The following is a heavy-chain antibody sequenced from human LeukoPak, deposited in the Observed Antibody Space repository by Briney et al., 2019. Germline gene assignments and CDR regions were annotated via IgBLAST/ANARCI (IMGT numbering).Heavy chain of an antibody. V-gene: IGHV4-34*01. CDR2: INHSGST. CDR1: GGSFSGYY. J-gene: IGHJ3*02. D-gene: IGHD2-2*01. CDR3: ARATHFGYCSSTSCPTPGAFDI. Sequence: LETLSLTCAVYGGSFSGYYWSWIRQPPGKGLEWIGEINHSGSTNYNPSLKSRVTISVDTSKNQFSLKLSSVTAADTAVYYCARATHFGYCSSTSCPTPGAFDIWGQGTMVTVSS.